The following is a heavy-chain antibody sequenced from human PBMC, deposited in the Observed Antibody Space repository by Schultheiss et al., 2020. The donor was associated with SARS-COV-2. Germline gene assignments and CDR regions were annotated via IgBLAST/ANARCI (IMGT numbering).Heavy chain of an antibody. CDR3: ARDGTGIAVAGKDYYYGMDV. CDR2: MNPNSGNT. Sequence: ASVKVSCKASGYTFTSSAVQWVRQATGQGLEWMGWMNPNSGNTGYAQKFQGRVTMTRDTSISTAYMELSRLRSDDTAVYYCARDGTGIAVAGKDYYYGMDVWGQGTTVTVSS. J-gene: IGHJ6*02. D-gene: IGHD6-19*01. V-gene: IGHV1-2*02. CDR1: GYTFTSSA.